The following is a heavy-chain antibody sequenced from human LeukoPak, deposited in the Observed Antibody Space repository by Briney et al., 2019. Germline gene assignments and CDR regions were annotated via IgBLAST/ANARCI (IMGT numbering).Heavy chain of an antibody. CDR1: GGSISSYY. D-gene: IGHD3-10*01. Sequence: ASETLSLTCTVYGGSISSYYWSWIRQPPGKGLEWIGYIYYSGSTNYNPSLKSRVTVSVDTSKNQFSLKLSSVTAADTAVYYCAGMVRESAYCYYMDVWGKGTTVTVSS. CDR2: IYYSGST. V-gene: IGHV4-59*01. J-gene: IGHJ6*03. CDR3: AGMVRESAYCYYMDV.